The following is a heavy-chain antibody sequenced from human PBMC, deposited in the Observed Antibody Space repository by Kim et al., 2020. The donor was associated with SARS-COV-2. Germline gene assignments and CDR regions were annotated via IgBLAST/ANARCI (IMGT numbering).Heavy chain of an antibody. V-gene: IGHV3-23*01. J-gene: IGHJ4*02. CDR2: ISGSGGST. D-gene: IGHD3-10*01. Sequence: GGSLRLSCAASGFTFSSYAMSWVRQAPGKGLEWVSAISGSGGSTYYADSVKGRFTISRDNSKNTLYLQMNSLRAEDTAVYYCAKAHGPYYYGSGSYRPYFDYGGQGTLVTVSS. CDR3: AKAHGPYYYGSGSYRPYFDY. CDR1: GFTFSSYA.